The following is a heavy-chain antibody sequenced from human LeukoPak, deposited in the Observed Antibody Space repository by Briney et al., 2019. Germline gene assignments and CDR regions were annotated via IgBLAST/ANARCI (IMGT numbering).Heavy chain of an antibody. Sequence: PSETLSLTCTVSGGSISSYYWSWIRQPAGKGLEWIGRFYTSGRTNYNPSLKSRVTMSVDTSKNQFSLKLSSVTAADTAVYYCARVESSSSLYYYYMDVWGKGTTVTVSS. V-gene: IGHV4-4*07. CDR1: GGSISSYY. CDR3: ARVESSSSLYYYYMDV. CDR2: FYTSGRT. D-gene: IGHD6-6*01. J-gene: IGHJ6*03.